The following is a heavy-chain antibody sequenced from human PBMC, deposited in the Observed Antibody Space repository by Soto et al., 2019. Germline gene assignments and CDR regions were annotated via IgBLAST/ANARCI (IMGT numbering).Heavy chain of an antibody. V-gene: IGHV1-18*04. J-gene: IGHJ4*02. D-gene: IGHD6-19*01. Sequence: GASVKVSCKASGYTFTSYGISLVRQAPGQGLEWMGWISAYNGNTNYAQKLQGRVTMTTDTSTSTAYMELRSLRSDDTAVYYCARDAAGMLAVAGTSFRRFDYRGQAXL. CDR3: ARDAAGMLAVAGTSFRRFDY. CDR2: ISAYNGNT. CDR1: GYTFTSYG.